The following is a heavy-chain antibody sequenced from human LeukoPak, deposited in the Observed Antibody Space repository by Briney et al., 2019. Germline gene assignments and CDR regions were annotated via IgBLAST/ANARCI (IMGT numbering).Heavy chain of an antibody. V-gene: IGHV3-23*01. CDR3: AKEGGYSGSYYYYYGMDV. D-gene: IGHD1-26*01. J-gene: IGHJ6*02. Sequence: GGSLRLSCAASGFTFSSYAMSWVRQAPGKGLEWVSAISGSGGSTYYADSVKGRSTISRDNSKNTLYLQMNSLRAEDTAVYYCAKEGGYSGSYYYYYGMDVWGQGTTVTVSS. CDR2: ISGSGGST. CDR1: GFTFSSYA.